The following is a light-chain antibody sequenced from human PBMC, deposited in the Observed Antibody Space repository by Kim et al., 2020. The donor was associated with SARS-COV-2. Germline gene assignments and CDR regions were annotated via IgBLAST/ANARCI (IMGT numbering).Light chain of an antibody. V-gene: IGKV3-20*01. CDR1: QSLSSSS. J-gene: IGKJ2*01. CDR2: GAS. Sequence: PGESATPSCRASQSLSSSSLAWSQQTPGQAPRLLIYGASSRATGIPDRFSGSGSGTDFTLTISRLEPEDFAVYYCQQYGSSPRTFGQGTKLEI. CDR3: QQYGSSPRT.